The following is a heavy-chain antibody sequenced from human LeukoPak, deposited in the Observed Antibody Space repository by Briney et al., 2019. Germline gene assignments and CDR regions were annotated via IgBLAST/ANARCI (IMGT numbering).Heavy chain of an antibody. Sequence: ASVKVSCKASGYTFTSYGISWVRQAPGQGLEWMGWISAYNGNTNYAQRLQGRVTMTTDTSTSTAYMELRSLRSDDTAVYYCARGGGDYGDYAPRDYWGQGTLVTVSS. J-gene: IGHJ4*02. CDR3: ARGGGDYGDYAPRDY. CDR2: ISAYNGNT. CDR1: GYTFTSYG. V-gene: IGHV1-18*01. D-gene: IGHD4-17*01.